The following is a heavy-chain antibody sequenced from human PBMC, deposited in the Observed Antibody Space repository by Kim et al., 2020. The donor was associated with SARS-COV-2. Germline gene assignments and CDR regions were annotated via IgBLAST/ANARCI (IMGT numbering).Heavy chain of an antibody. Sequence: ASVKVSCKASGYTFTSYAMNWVRQAPGQGLEWMGWINTNTGNPTYAQGFTGRFVFSLDTSVSTAYLQISSLKAEDTAVYYCAGSSYSSRSYDAFDIWGQGTMVTVSS. CDR2: INTNTGNP. J-gene: IGHJ3*02. CDR1: GYTFTSYA. D-gene: IGHD6-13*01. V-gene: IGHV7-4-1*02. CDR3: AGSSYSSRSYDAFDI.